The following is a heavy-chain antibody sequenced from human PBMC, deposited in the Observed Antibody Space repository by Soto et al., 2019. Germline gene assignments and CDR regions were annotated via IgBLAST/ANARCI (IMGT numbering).Heavy chain of an antibody. J-gene: IGHJ5*02. Sequence: ASVKVSCKASGFTFTSSAMQCVRQARGQRLEWIGWIVVGSGNTNYAQKFQERVTITRDMSTSTAYMELSSLRSEDTAVYYCAAGEGRYCSSTSCSNWFDPWGQGTLVTVSS. CDR3: AAGEGRYCSSTSCSNWFDP. D-gene: IGHD2-2*01. V-gene: IGHV1-58*02. CDR2: IVVGSGNT. CDR1: GFTFTSSA.